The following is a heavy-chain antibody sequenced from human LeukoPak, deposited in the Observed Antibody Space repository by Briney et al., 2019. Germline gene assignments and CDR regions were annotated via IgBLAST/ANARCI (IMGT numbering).Heavy chain of an antibody. J-gene: IGHJ6*03. CDR3: ARRAYMDV. V-gene: IGHV4-34*01. CDR1: GGSFSGYY. Sequence: SETLSLTCAVYGGSFSGYYWSWIRQPPGKGLEWIGEINHSGSTNYNPSLKSRVTISVDTSKNQFSLKLSSVTAADTAVYYCARRAYMDVWGKGTTVTISS. CDR2: INHSGST. D-gene: IGHD1-26*01.